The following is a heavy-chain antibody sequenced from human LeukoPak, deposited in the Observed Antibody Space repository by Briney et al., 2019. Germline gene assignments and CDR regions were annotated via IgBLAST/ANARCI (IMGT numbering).Heavy chain of an antibody. Sequence: SETLSLTCTVSGGSISSYYWSWIRQPPGKGLEWIGYIYYSGSTNYNPSHKSRVTISVDTSKNQFSLKLSSVTAADTAVYYCAAIVVPAATRFDPWGQGTLVTVSS. CDR3: AAIVVPAATRFDP. V-gene: IGHV4-59*01. D-gene: IGHD2-2*01. CDR1: GGSISSYY. CDR2: IYYSGST. J-gene: IGHJ5*02.